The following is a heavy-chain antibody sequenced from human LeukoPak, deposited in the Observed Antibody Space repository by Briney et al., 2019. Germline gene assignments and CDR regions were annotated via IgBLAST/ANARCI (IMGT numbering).Heavy chain of an antibody. J-gene: IGHJ6*03. V-gene: IGHV1-69*04. CDR1: GGTFSTYA. D-gene: IGHD4-23*01. CDR2: IIPILGIA. Sequence: SVKVSRKASGGTFSTYALSWVRQAPGQGLEWMGRIIPILGIANYAQKFQGRVTITADKSTSTAYMELSSLRSEDTAVYYCARGPDYGGKTPQGLYYYYYYMDVWGKGTTVTVSS. CDR3: ARGPDYGGKTPQGLYYYYYYMDV.